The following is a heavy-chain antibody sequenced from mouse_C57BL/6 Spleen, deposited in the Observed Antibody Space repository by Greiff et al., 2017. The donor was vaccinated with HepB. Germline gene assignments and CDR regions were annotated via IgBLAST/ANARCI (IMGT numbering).Heavy chain of an antibody. CDR2: INPNYGTT. J-gene: IGHJ2*01. CDR1: GYSFTDYN. Sequence: QLQQSGPELVKPGASVKISCKASGYSFTDYNMNWVKQSNGKSLEWIGVINPNYGTTSYNQKFKGKATLTVDQSSSTAYMQLNSLTSEDSAVYYCARGGSTVVATDFGYWGQGTTLTVSS. V-gene: IGHV1-39*01. CDR3: ARGGSTVVATDFGY. D-gene: IGHD1-1*01.